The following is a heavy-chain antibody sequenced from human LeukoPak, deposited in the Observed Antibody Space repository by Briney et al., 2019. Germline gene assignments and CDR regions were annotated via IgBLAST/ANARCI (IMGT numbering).Heavy chain of an antibody. V-gene: IGHV3-23*01. J-gene: IGHJ6*03. CDR1: GFTFSSYA. CDR3: AKGSGYEHNYYYYYMDV. CDR2: ISGSDGST. Sequence: PGGSLRLSCAASGFTFSSYAMSWVRQAPGKGLEWVSGISGSDGSTNYADSVKGRFTISRENSKNTLYLQMNSLRAEDTAVYYCAKGSGYEHNYYYYYMDVWGKGTTVTISS. D-gene: IGHD5-12*01.